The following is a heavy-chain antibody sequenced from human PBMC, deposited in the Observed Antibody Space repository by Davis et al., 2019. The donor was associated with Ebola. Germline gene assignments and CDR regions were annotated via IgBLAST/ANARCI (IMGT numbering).Heavy chain of an antibody. Sequence: SETLSLTCAVSGGSISSGGYSWSWIRQPPGKGLEWIGYIYHSGSTYYNPSLKSRVTISVDRSKNQFSLKLSSVTAADTAVYYCARRRDGYNYDYGMDVWGQGTTVTVSS. J-gene: IGHJ6*02. CDR3: ARRRDGYNYDYGMDV. D-gene: IGHD5-24*01. CDR1: GGSISSGGYS. V-gene: IGHV4-30-2*01. CDR2: IYHSGST.